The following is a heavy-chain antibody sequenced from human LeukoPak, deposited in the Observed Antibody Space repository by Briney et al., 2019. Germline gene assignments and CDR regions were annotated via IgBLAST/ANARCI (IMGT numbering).Heavy chain of an antibody. CDR1: GGSIITTNW. V-gene: IGHV4-4*01. Sequence: SETLSLTCAVSGGSIITTNWWGWVRQPPGKGLEWIGELHLNGATHYNPSLGSRASIAIDKSKNHMSLRLTSVTAADTAIYCGTRESGAFSPFGFWGQGTLVSVFS. CDR2: LHLNGAT. D-gene: IGHD2-15*01. CDR3: TRESGAFSPFGF. J-gene: IGHJ4*02.